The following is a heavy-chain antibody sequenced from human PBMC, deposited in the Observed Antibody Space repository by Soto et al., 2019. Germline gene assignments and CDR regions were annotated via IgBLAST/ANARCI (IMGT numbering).Heavy chain of an antibody. CDR2: ISYDGSNK. J-gene: IGHJ5*02. CDR3: AKDFYSGATIPFDP. D-gene: IGHD5-12*01. V-gene: IGHV3-30*18. Sequence: QVQLVESGGGVVQPGRSLRLSCAASGFTFSSYGMHWVRQAPGKGLEWVAVISYDGSNKYYADSVKGRFTISRDNSKNTLYLQMNSLRAEDTAVYYCAKDFYSGATIPFDPWGQGTLVTVSS. CDR1: GFTFSSYG.